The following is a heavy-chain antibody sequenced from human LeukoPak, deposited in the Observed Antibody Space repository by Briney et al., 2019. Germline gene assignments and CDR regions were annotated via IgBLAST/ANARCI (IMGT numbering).Heavy chain of an antibody. D-gene: IGHD2-15*01. V-gene: IGHV1-69*05. CDR2: IIPIFGTA. Sequence: SVKVSCKASGGTFSSYAISWVRQAPGQGLEWMGGIIPIFGTANYAQKFQGRVTITTDESTSTAYMELSSLRSEDTAVYYCASSFSLGYCSGGSCYSDTNWFDPWGQGTLVTVSS. CDR3: ASSFSLGYCSGGSCYSDTNWFDP. J-gene: IGHJ5*02. CDR1: GGTFSSYA.